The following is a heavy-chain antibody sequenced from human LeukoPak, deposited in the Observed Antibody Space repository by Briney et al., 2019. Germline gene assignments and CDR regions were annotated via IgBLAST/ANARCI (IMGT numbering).Heavy chain of an antibody. CDR2: FDPEDGET. J-gene: IGHJ4*02. CDR3: ATRPDYYDSSGYYF. CDR1: GYTLTELS. D-gene: IGHD3-22*01. V-gene: IGHV1-24*01. Sequence: ASVKVSCKVSGYTLTELSMHWVRQAHGKGLEWMGDFDPEDGETIYAQKFQGRVTMTEDTSTDTAYMELSSLRSEDTAVYYCATRPDYYDSSGYYFWGQGTLVTVSS.